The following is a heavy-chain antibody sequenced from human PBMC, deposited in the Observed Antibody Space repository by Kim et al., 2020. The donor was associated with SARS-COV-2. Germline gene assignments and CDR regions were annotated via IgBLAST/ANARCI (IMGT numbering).Heavy chain of an antibody. J-gene: IGHJ5*02. CDR3: ARHPSHLWFGELLLNWFDP. CDR1: GGSISSSSYY. Sequence: SETLSLTCTVSGGSISSSSYYLGWIRQPPGKGLEWIGSIYYSGSTYYNPSLKSRVTISVDTSQNQFTLKLSSVTAADTAVYYCARHPSHLWFGELLLNWFDPWGQGTLVTVSS. V-gene: IGHV4-39*01. CDR2: IYYSGST. D-gene: IGHD3-10*01.